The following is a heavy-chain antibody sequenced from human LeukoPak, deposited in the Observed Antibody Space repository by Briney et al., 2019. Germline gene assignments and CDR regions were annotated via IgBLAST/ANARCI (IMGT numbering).Heavy chain of an antibody. V-gene: IGHV3-30*02. D-gene: IGHD3-22*01. J-gene: IGHJ4*02. CDR1: GFTFSSYG. Sequence: TGGSLRLSYAASGFTFSSYGMHWVRPAPGKGLEWVAFIRYDGSNKYYADSVKGRFTISRDNSKNTLYLQMNSLRAEDTAVYYCAKDYYDSSGYYSLDYWGQGTLVTVSS. CDR3: AKDYYDSSGYYSLDY. CDR2: IRYDGSNK.